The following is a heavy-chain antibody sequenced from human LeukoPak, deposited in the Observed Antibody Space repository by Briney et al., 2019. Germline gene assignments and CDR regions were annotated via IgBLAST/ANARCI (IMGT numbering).Heavy chain of an antibody. Sequence: SETLSLTCTVSGGSISSYYWSWIRQPAGKGLEWIGRIYTSGSTNYNPSLKSRVTISVDTSKNQFSLKLSSVTAADTAVYYCARGLRVVATVGAFDIWGQGTMVTVSS. D-gene: IGHD5-12*01. CDR2: IYTSGST. V-gene: IGHV4-4*07. J-gene: IGHJ3*02. CDR1: GGSISSYY. CDR3: ARGLRVVATVGAFDI.